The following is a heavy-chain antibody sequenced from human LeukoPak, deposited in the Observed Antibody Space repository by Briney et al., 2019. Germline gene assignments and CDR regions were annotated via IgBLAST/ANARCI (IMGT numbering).Heavy chain of an antibody. CDR3: ARDAEYSSSDQGPTPNFYYYYYMDV. Sequence: SETLSLTCTVSGGSISTSTYYWGWIRQPPGKGLEWIGSIYYSGSPYYNPSLKSRVTISVDTSKNQFSLKLSSVTAADTAVYYCARDAEYSSSDQGPTPNFYYYYYMDVWGKGTTVTVSS. CDR1: GGSISTSTYY. V-gene: IGHV4-39*07. J-gene: IGHJ6*03. CDR2: IYYSGSP. D-gene: IGHD6-6*01.